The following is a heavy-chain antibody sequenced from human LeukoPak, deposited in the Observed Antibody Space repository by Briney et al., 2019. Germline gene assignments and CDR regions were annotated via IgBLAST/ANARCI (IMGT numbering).Heavy chain of an antibody. CDR2: ISAYNGNT. CDR3: ARQGHYGDYGSGNWFDP. Sequence: ASVKVSCKASGYTFTSYGISWVRQAPGQGLEWMGWISAYNGNTNYAQKLQGRVTMTTDTSTSTAYMELRSLRSDDTAVYYCARQGHYGDYGSGNWFDPWGQGTLVTVSS. CDR1: GYTFTSYG. J-gene: IGHJ5*02. V-gene: IGHV1-18*01. D-gene: IGHD4-17*01.